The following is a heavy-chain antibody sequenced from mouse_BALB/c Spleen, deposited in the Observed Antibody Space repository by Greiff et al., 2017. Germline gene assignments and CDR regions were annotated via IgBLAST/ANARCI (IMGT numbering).Heavy chain of an antibody. Sequence: VKLVESGAELAKPGASVKMSCKASGYTFTSYWMHWVNQRPGQGLEWIGYINPSTGYTEYNQKFKDKATLTADKSSSTAYMQLSSLTSEDSAVYYCARDGNFAYWGQGTLVTVSA. J-gene: IGHJ3*01. CDR1: GYTFTSYW. CDR3: ARDGNFAY. V-gene: IGHV1-7*01. CDR2: INPSTGYT. D-gene: IGHD2-1*01.